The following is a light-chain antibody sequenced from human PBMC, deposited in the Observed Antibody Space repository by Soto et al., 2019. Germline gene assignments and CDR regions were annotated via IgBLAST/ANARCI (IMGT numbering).Light chain of an antibody. J-gene: IGLJ3*02. Sequence: QLVLTQSPSASASLGASVKLTCTLSSGHSNYAIAWHQQQPEKGPRYLMKLNSDDSHNKGDGIPDRFSGSRSGAERYLTISSLQSEDEADYYCQTWGTGIQVFGGGTKLTVL. V-gene: IGLV4-69*01. CDR1: SGHSNYA. CDR3: QTWGTGIQV. CDR2: LNSDDSH.